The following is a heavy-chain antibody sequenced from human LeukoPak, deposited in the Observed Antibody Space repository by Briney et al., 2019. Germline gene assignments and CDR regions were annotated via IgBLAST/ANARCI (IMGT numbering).Heavy chain of an antibody. V-gene: IGHV4-39*01. CDR2: INYSGST. D-gene: IGHD2-8*01. J-gene: IGHJ3*02. CDR1: GGSVSSTTYF. CDR3: ARLLKIYAFDI. Sequence: SETLSLTCTVSGGSVSSTTYFWSWIRQPPGKGLEWIASINYSGSTYYNPSLKSRVTISVDTSKNQFSLKLSSVTAADTAVYYCARLLKIYAFDIWGQGTMVTVSS.